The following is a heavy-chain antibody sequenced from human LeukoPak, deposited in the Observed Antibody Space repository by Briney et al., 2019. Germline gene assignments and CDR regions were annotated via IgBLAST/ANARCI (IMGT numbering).Heavy chain of an antibody. CDR2: IYYSGST. D-gene: IGHD3-22*01. Sequence: SETLSLTCTVSGGSISSSSYYWGWIRQPPGKGLEWIGSIYYSGSTYYNPSLKSRVTISVDTSKNQFSLNLSSVAAADTAVYYCARLYYDSSSYYLICYFDYWGQGTLVTVSS. V-gene: IGHV4-39*01. CDR1: GGSISSSSYY. J-gene: IGHJ4*02. CDR3: ARLYYDSSSYYLICYFDY.